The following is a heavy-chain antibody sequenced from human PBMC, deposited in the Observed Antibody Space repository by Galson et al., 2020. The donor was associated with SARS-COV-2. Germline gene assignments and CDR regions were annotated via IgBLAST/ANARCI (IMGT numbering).Heavy chain of an antibody. Sequence: ASETLSLTCTVSGGSVSSYYYYWTWVRQPPGKGLEWIGYIYVTGTTKFNPSLKSRVTMSVDTSKNSFSLTLNSVTAADSAVYYCARARNVDMVADYYYYYGMGVWGQGTTVTVSS. CDR2: IYVTGTT. CDR1: GGSVSSYYYY. D-gene: IGHD5-12*01. V-gene: IGHV4-61*03. CDR3: ARARNVDMVADYYYYYGMGV. J-gene: IGHJ6*02.